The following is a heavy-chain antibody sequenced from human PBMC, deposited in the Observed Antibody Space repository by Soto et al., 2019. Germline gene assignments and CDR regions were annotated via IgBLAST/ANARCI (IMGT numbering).Heavy chain of an antibody. CDR1: GYTFSSYG. CDR2: ISAYNGNT. V-gene: IGHV1-18*01. D-gene: IGHD2-21*02. Sequence: QVQLVQSGAEVKKPGASVKVSCKASGYTFSSYGISWVRQAPGQGLEWMGWISAYNGNTNYAQKLQGRATMTTDTYTSTAYMKLRRLGSDETAVYYRACSYCGGHCSVLYYSYGMPLWGQGTTVTVSS. CDR3: ACSYCGGHCSVLYYSYGMPL. J-gene: IGHJ6*02.